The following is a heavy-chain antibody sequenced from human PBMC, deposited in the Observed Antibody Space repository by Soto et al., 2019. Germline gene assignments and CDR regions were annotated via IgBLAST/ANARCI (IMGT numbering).Heavy chain of an antibody. CDR1: GGSISSGGYY. J-gene: IGHJ4*02. D-gene: IGHD5-18*01. CDR3: ASSTHVDTAIDFDC. CDR2: IYYSGST. Sequence: SETLSLTCTVSGGSISSGGYYWSWIRQHPGKGLEWIGYIYYSGSTYYNPSLKSRVTISVDTSKNQFSLKLSSVTAADTAVYYCASSTHVDTAIDFDCWGQGTLVTVSP. V-gene: IGHV4-31*02.